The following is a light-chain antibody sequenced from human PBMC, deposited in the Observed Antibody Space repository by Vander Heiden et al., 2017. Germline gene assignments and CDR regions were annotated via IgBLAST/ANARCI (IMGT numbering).Light chain of an antibody. CDR1: QSISNW. CDR3: QQYNSYSLT. V-gene: IGKV1-5*03. J-gene: IGKJ4*01. Sequence: DIQMTQSPSTLSASVGDRVTITCRASQSISNWLAWYQKKPGKAPKLLIYKASSLERGVPSRFSGSGSETEFTLTISSLQPDDFATYYCQQYNSYSLTFGGGTQVEIK. CDR2: KAS.